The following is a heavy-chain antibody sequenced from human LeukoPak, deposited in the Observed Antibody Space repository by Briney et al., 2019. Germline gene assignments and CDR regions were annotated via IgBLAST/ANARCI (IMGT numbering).Heavy chain of an antibody. CDR1: GGSISSSKW. D-gene: IGHD4-23*01. V-gene: IGHV4-4*02. J-gene: IGHJ6*03. CDR2: IYHSGTT. CDR3: AREVADYGGYYYYHYMDV. Sequence: SETLSLTCAVSGGSISSSKWWSWVRQPPGQGLEWIGEIYHSGTTNYNPSLKSRVTMSVDTSKNQFSLKLSSVTAADTAMYYCAREVADYGGYYYYHYMDVWGKGTTVTISS.